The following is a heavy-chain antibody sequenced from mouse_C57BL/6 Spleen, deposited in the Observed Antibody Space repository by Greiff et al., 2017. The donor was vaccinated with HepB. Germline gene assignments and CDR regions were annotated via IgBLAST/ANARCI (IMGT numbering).Heavy chain of an antibody. CDR3: GRLGQNFDY. CDR2: IRYDGSN. V-gene: IGHV3-6*01. J-gene: IGHJ2*01. D-gene: IGHD3-3*01. Sequence: EVKLQESGPGLVKPSQSLSLTCSVTGYSITSGYYWNWVRQFPGNKLEWMGYIRYDGSNNYNPSLKNRISITLDTSKNQYFLKFNSVTTEDTATYYCGRLGQNFDYWGQGTTLTVSS. CDR1: GYSITSGYY.